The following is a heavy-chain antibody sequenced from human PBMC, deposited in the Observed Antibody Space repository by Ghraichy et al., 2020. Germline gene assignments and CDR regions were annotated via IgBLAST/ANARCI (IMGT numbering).Heavy chain of an antibody. D-gene: IGHD3-10*01. CDR3: AKAPMGRGVYYYYYGMDF. V-gene: IGHV3-30*18. Sequence: GGSLRLSCAASGFFFGNYGMHWVRQAPGKGLEWVAVISYDGSNKYYADSVKGRFTISRDSSKNTLYLQMNSLRAEDTAVYYCAKAPMGRGVYYYYYGMDFWGQGPRSPSP. J-gene: IGHJ6*02. CDR2: ISYDGSNK. CDR1: GFFFGNYG.